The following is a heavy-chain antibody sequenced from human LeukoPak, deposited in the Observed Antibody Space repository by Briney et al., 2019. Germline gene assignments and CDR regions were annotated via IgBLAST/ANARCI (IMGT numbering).Heavy chain of an antibody. D-gene: IGHD2-2*01. Sequence: PSETLSLTCTVSAGSISGYYWTWIRQPAGKGLEWIGRIDTSGNTKYNPSLKSRVTISVDTSTNQFSLKLTSVTAADTAVYYCARVGSSRHPNHCNWFDSLGQGTLVTVSS. CDR2: IDTSGNT. J-gene: IGHJ5*01. CDR3: ARVGSSRHPNHCNWFDS. V-gene: IGHV4-4*07. CDR1: AGSISGYY.